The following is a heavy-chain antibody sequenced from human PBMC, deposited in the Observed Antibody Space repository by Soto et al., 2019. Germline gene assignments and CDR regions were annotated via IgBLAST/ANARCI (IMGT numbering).Heavy chain of an antibody. D-gene: IGHD2-15*01. CDR3: ANLETAEIQTAAY. J-gene: IGHJ4*02. CDR1: GFIFSAYW. Sequence: EVQLVESGGDLVQTGGSLRLSCAGSGFIFSAYWMSWVRHAPGKGLEWVAMINRGASGTHYVDSVKGRFTISRDNANNSLYLQMKRQRVEDTAVYYCANLETAEIQTAAYWGQGPLVTVSS. V-gene: IGHV3-7*01. CDR2: INRGASGT.